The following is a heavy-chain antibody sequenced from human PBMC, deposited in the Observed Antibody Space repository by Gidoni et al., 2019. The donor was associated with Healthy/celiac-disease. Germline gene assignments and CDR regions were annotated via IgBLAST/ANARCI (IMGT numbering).Heavy chain of an antibody. V-gene: IGHV3-30*03. Sequence: QVQLVESGGGVVQPGRSLRLSCAASGFTFSSYGMHWVRQAPGKGLEWVAVISYDGSNKYYADSVKGRFTISRGNSKNTLYLQMNSLRAEDTAVYYCALTSGYYDSSADYWGQGTLVTVSS. CDR3: ALTSGYYDSSADY. CDR2: ISYDGSNK. CDR1: GFTFSSYG. J-gene: IGHJ4*02. D-gene: IGHD3-22*01.